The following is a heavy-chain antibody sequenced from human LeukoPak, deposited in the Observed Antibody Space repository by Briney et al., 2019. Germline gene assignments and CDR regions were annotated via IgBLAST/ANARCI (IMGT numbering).Heavy chain of an antibody. V-gene: IGHV3-30*18. CDR2: ISYDGSKK. CDR3: AKDRGCSSTSCYGDYYGMDV. CDR1: GFTFSNYG. J-gene: IGHJ6*02. D-gene: IGHD2-2*01. Sequence: GRSLRLSCADSGFTFSNYGMHWVRRAPGKGLEWVAVISYDGSKKFYSDSGKGQFTISRDNSKNTLYLQMNSLRAEDTAVYYCAKDRGCSSTSCYGDYYGMDVWGQGTTVTVSS.